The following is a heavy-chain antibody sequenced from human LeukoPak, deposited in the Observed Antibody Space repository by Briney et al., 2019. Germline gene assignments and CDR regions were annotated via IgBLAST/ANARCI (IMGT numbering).Heavy chain of an antibody. CDR3: AREVTGTGREFDY. CDR2: IYYSGST. V-gene: IGHV4-59*01. CDR1: GGSISYYY. Sequence: SETLSLTCTVSGGSISYYYWSWIRQPPGKGLEWIGYIYYSGSTNYNPSLKSRVTISLDTSKNQFSLKLSSVTAADTAVYYCAREVTGTGREFDYWGQGTLVTVSS. J-gene: IGHJ4*02. D-gene: IGHD1/OR15-1a*01.